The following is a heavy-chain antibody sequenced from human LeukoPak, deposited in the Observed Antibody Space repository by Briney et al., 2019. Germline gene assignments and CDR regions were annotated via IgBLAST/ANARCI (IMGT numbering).Heavy chain of an antibody. Sequence: GESLKISCKGSGTSFGSHWIAWVRQMPGKGLEWMGIIYPGDSDTRYNPSFQGQVTISADKSISTAYLQWSSLKASDTAIYYCARHRSGNPYYGMDVWGQGTTVTVSS. CDR2: IYPGDSDT. CDR1: GTSFGSHW. V-gene: IGHV5-51*01. CDR3: ARHRSGNPYYGMDV. J-gene: IGHJ6*02. D-gene: IGHD4-23*01.